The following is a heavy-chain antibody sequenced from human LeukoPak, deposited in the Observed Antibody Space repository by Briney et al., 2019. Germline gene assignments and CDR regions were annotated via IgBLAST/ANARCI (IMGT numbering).Heavy chain of an antibody. CDR3: ATDRGYSYGPRLGYFDY. Sequence: GASVKVSCKVSGYTLTELSMHWVRQAPGKGLEWMGGFDPEDGETIYAQKFQGRVTMAEDTSTDTAYMELSSLRSEDTAVYYCATDRGYSYGPRLGYFDYWGQGTLVTVSS. D-gene: IGHD5-18*01. CDR2: FDPEDGET. J-gene: IGHJ4*02. V-gene: IGHV1-24*01. CDR1: GYTLTELS.